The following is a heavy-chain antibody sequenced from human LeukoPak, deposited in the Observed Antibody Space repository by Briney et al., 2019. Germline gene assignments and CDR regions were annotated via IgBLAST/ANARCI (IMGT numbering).Heavy chain of an antibody. J-gene: IGHJ6*03. V-gene: IGHV4-34*01. Sequence: SETLSLTCAVYGGSFSGYYWSWIRQPPGKGLEWIGEINHSGSTDYNPSLKSRVTISVDTSKNQFSLKLSSVTAADTAVYYCARILQPPRIRDIVVVPAAMRSSRSRGYYYYMDVWGKGTTVTVSS. CDR2: INHSGST. CDR3: ARILQPPRIRDIVVVPAAMRSSRSRGYYYYMDV. CDR1: GGSFSGYY. D-gene: IGHD2-2*01.